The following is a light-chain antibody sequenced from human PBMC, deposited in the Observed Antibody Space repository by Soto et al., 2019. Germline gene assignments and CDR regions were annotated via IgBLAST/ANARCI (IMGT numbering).Light chain of an antibody. Sequence: LTQPASVSGSPRQSITISCTGASSDVGGYTYVSWYQQHPGKAPKLMIYEVNNRPSGVSHRFSGSKSGNTASLTISGLQAEDEADYYCSSYTSSSTLDVFGTGTKVTVL. CDR1: SSDVGGYTY. V-gene: IGLV2-14*01. J-gene: IGLJ1*01. CDR3: SSYTSSSTLDV. CDR2: EVN.